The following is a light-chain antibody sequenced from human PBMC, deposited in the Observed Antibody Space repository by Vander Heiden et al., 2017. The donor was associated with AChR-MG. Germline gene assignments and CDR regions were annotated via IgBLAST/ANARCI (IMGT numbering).Light chain of an antibody. Sequence: EIVLTQSQATLPLSPGERATLSCRASQSVSSYLAWYQQKPGQAPRLLIYDASNRATGIPARFSGSGSGTDFTLTISSLEPEDFAVYYCQQRSNWPITFGQGTRLEIK. CDR3: QQRSNWPIT. V-gene: IGKV3-11*01. CDR1: QSVSSY. CDR2: DAS. J-gene: IGKJ5*01.